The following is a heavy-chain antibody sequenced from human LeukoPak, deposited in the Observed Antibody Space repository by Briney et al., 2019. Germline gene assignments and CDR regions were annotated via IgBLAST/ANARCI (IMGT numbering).Heavy chain of an antibody. V-gene: IGHV3-33*01. Sequence: GGFLRLSCVASGFTFSSYGMHWVRQAPGKGLEWVAVIWYDGSNKYYADSVKGRFTISRDNSKNTLYLQMNSLRAEVTAVYYCARDPYSGSGPYFDYWGQGTLVTVSS. CDR3: ARDPYSGSGPYFDY. J-gene: IGHJ4*02. D-gene: IGHD1-26*01. CDR2: IWYDGSNK. CDR1: GFTFSSYG.